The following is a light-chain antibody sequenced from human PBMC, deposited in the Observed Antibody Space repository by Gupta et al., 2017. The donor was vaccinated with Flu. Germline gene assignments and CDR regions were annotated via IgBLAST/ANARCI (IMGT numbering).Light chain of an antibody. J-gene: IGLJ2*01. V-gene: IGLV1-51*01. CDR2: DNH. CDR1: SSNIGINY. Sequence: QSVLTQPPSMSAAPAQKFTISCPGTSSNIGINYVSWYQQFPGTAPKLLIFDNHKRPSGIPDRFSGSKSGTSATLGITGRQTGDEADYYCGTWDDSLSAMVFGGGTKLTVL. CDR3: GTWDDSLSAMV.